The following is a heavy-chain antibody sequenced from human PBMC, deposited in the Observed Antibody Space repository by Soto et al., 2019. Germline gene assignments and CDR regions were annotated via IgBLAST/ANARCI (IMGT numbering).Heavy chain of an antibody. V-gene: IGHV1-8*01. Sequence: ASVKVSCKAAAYTFTSYDINWVRQATGQDFEWMGWMNPNNGNTAYAQKFQGRVTMTTDTSTSTAYMELRSLRSDDTAVYYCARGELCSPSYYFDSWGRGTLVTVSS. CDR3: ARGELCSPSYYFDS. J-gene: IGHJ4*02. CDR2: MNPNNGNT. CDR1: AYTFTSYD. D-gene: IGHD3-16*01.